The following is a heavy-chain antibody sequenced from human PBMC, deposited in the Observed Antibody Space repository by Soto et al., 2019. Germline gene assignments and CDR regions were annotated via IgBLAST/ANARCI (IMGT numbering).Heavy chain of an antibody. CDR1: GYSFTSYW. J-gene: IGHJ6*02. Sequence: PGESLKLSCKGAGYSFTSYWISWVRQMPGKGLEWMGRIDPSDSYTNYSPSFQGHVTISADKSISTAYLQWSSLKASDTAMYYCARLVVVPAAIHYYYYYGMDVWGQGTTVTVSS. CDR2: IDPSDSYT. V-gene: IGHV5-10-1*01. D-gene: IGHD2-2*02. CDR3: ARLVVVPAAIHYYYYYGMDV.